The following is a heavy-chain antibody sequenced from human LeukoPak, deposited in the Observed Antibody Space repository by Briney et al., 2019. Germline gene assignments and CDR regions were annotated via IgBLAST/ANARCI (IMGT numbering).Heavy chain of an antibody. V-gene: IGHV3-21*01. CDR3: ARVRLGDYEGGSYYFGY. CDR1: GFTFSSYS. Sequence: PGGSLRLSCAASGFTFSSYSMNWVRQAPGKGLEWVSSISSSSSYIYYADSVKGRFTISRDNAKNSLYLQTNSLRAEDTAVYYCARVRLGDYEGGSYYFGYWGQGTLVTVSS. J-gene: IGHJ4*02. D-gene: IGHD4-17*01. CDR2: ISSSSSYI.